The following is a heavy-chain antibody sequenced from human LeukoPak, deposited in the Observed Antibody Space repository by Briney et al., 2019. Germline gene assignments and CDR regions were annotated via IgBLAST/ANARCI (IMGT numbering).Heavy chain of an antibody. Sequence: GESLKISCQTSGYSFTTYWIGWVRQMPGKGLEWMGIIYPGDSDTRYSPSFQGQVTISADRSINTPYLHWSSLQASDTAIYYCARPRTLVRGVIGYYFDYWGQGTLVTVSS. V-gene: IGHV5-51*01. J-gene: IGHJ4*02. D-gene: IGHD3-10*01. CDR2: IYPGDSDT. CDR1: GYSFTTYW. CDR3: ARPRTLVRGVIGYYFDY.